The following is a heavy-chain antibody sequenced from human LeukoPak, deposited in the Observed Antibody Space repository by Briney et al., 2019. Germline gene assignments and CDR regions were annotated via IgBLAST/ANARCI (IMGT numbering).Heavy chain of an antibody. CDR3: TRAPLGVLWSGYYNY. D-gene: IGHD3-3*01. Sequence: GGSLRLSCTASGFTFGDYAMSWVRQAPGKGLEWVGFIRSKAYGGTTEYAASVKGRFTISRDDSKSIAYLQMNSLKTEDTAVYYCTRAPLGVLWSGYYNYWGQGTLVTVSS. CDR2: IRSKAYGGTT. V-gene: IGHV3-49*04. J-gene: IGHJ4*02. CDR1: GFTFGDYA.